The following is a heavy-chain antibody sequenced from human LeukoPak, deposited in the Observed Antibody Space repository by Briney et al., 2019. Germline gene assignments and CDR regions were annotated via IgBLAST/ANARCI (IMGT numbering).Heavy chain of an antibody. J-gene: IGHJ4*02. CDR1: EFTFSSYN. D-gene: IGHD4-23*01. V-gene: IGHV3-21*01. Sequence: GGSLRLSCAASEFTFSSYNMNWVRQAPGKGLEWVSSISSTSKYIYYADSVKGRFTISRDNAKNSLYLQMNSLRAEDTAVYYCARESTVAFDYWGQGTLVTVSS. CDR2: ISSTSKYI. CDR3: ARESTVAFDY.